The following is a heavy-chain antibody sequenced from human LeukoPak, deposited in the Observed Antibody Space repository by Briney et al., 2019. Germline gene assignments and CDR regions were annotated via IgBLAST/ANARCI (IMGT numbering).Heavy chain of an antibody. J-gene: IGHJ4*02. CDR2: IYYSGST. D-gene: IGHD5-12*01. CDR3: ARFISGYTFDY. Sequence: SETLSLTCTVSGGSISSYYWSWLRQPPGKGLEWIGYIYYSGSTNYNPSLKSRVTISVDTSKNQFSLKLSSVTAADTAVYYCARFISGYTFDYWGQGTLVTVSS. CDR1: GGSISSYY. V-gene: IGHV4-59*01.